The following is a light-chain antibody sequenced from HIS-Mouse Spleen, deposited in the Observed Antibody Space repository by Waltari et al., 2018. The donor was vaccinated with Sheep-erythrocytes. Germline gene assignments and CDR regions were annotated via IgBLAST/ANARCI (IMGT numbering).Light chain of an antibody. J-gene: IGKJ2*01. CDR2: LGS. V-gene: IGKV2-28*01. Sequence: DIVMTQSPLSLPVTPGEPASISCRSSQSILHSNGYNDLDWYLQKPGPSPQLLIYLGSNRASGVPDRVSGSGSGTDFTLKISRVEAEDVWVYYGMQALQTPVSLNGYTFGQGTKLEIK. CDR1: QSILHSNGYND. CDR3: MQALQTPVSLNGYT.